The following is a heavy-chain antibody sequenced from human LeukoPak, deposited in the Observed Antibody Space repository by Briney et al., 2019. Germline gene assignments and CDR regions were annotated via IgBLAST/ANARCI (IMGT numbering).Heavy chain of an antibody. J-gene: IGHJ4*02. CDR3: AKEGQWSPYDY. CDR1: GYTFTGSY. D-gene: IGHD4/OR15-4a*01. V-gene: IGHV1-2*02. Sequence: GASVKVSCKASGYTFTGSYMHWVRQAPGQGLEWMGWINPKTSDVNYAQKFQGRVTMTRDTSVSTAYMEVRGLTYDDTAVYYCAKEGQWSPYDYWGQGTLVTVSS. CDR2: INPKTSDV.